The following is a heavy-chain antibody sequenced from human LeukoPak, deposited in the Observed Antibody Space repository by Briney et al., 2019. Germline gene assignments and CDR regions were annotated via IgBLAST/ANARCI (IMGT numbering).Heavy chain of an antibody. CDR2: MNPNSGNT. Sequence: GASVTVSCKASGYTFTSYDINWVRQAPGQGLEWMGWMNPNSGNTGYAQKFQGRVTMTRNTSISTAYMELSSLRSEDTAVYYCARGLGTTVTTLSYYYYGMDVWGQGTTVTVSS. D-gene: IGHD4-17*01. CDR1: GYTFTSYD. V-gene: IGHV1-8*01. CDR3: ARGLGTTVTTLSYYYYGMDV. J-gene: IGHJ6*02.